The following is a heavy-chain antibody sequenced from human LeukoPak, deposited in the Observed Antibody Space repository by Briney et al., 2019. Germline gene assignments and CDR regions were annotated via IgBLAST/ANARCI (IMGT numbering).Heavy chain of an antibody. Sequence: SETLSLTCTVSGGSISSGGYYWSWIRQHPGKGLEWIGYIYYSGSTNYNPSLKSRVTISVDTSKNQFSLKLSSVTAADTAVYYCARRVAVAAPFDYWGQGTLVTVSS. J-gene: IGHJ4*02. CDR2: IYYSGST. CDR1: GGSISSGGYY. CDR3: ARRVAVAAPFDY. D-gene: IGHD6-19*01. V-gene: IGHV4-61*08.